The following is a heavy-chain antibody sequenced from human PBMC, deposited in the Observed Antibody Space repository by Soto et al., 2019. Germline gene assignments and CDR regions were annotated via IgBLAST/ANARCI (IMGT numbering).Heavy chain of an antibody. Sequence: GGSLRLSCTTSEFTFGDYTMSWFRQAPGKGLEWVGFIRNKTYGGTTEYTASVKGRLNISRDDSKNIAYLQLNSLKTEYTAVYYCTRAVAGTFSPYYFDCWGQGALVTVSS. CDR2: IRNKTYGGTT. CDR1: EFTFGDYT. D-gene: IGHD6-19*01. V-gene: IGHV3-49*01. CDR3: TRAVAGTFSPYYFDC. J-gene: IGHJ4*02.